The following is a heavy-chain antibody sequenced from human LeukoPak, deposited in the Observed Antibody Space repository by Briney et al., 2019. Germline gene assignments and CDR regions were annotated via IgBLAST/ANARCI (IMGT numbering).Heavy chain of an antibody. V-gene: IGHV4-31*03. CDR1: GGSIRSAGYY. Sequence: SATLSLTCTVSGGSIRSAGYYWSWIRQHPGRGLEWIGYVYYSGSTYYNPSLKSRVTMSVDMSKSQFSLKLSAVTAADTAVYYCAIDAEYYYGSGSYSSGIDVWGQGTTVTVSS. CDR2: VYYSGST. D-gene: IGHD3-10*01. J-gene: IGHJ6*02. CDR3: AIDAEYYYGSGSYSSGIDV.